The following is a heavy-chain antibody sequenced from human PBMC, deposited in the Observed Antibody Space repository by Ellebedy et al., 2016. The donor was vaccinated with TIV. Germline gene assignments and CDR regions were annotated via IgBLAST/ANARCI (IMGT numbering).Heavy chain of an antibody. V-gene: IGHV1-18*04. D-gene: IGHD6-13*01. CDR1: GYTFTSYG. CDR2: ISAYNGNT. Sequence: AASVKVSCKASGYTFTSYGISWVRQAPGQGLEWMGWISAYNGNTNYAQKIQGRVTMTTDTSTSTAYMELRSLRSDDTAVYYCARARGYSSSWYYFDYWGQGTLVTVSS. J-gene: IGHJ4*02. CDR3: ARARGYSSSWYYFDY.